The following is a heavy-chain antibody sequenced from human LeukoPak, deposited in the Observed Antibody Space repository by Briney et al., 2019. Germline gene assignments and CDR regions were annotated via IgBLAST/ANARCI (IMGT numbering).Heavy chain of an antibody. D-gene: IGHD1-26*01. Sequence: PGGSLRLSCAASGFTFDDYTMHWVRQAPGKGLEWVSLISWDGGSTYYADSVKGRFTISRDNSKNSLYLQMNSLRAEDTAVYYCAREEVVVGATTGAFDIWGQGTMVTVSS. CDR3: AREEVVVGATTGAFDI. CDR1: GFTFDDYT. J-gene: IGHJ3*02. V-gene: IGHV3-43*01. CDR2: ISWDGGST.